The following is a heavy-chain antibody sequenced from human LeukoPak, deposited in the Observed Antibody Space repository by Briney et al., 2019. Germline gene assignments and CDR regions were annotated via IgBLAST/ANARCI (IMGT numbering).Heavy chain of an antibody. CDR1: GFTFSTYA. D-gene: IGHD5-12*01. CDR3: ARGSPYSGYVGVGAFDI. CDR2: ISGSGGGT. J-gene: IGHJ3*02. Sequence: GGSLRLSCAASGFTFSTYAMSWVRQAAGKGLEWVSLISGSGGGTYYADSVKGRFTISRDNSKNTLYLQMNSLRAEDTAVYYCARGSPYSGYVGVGAFDIWGQGTMVTVSS. V-gene: IGHV3-23*01.